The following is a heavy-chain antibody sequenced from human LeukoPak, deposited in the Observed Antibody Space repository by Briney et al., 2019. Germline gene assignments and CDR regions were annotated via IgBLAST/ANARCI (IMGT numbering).Heavy chain of an antibody. CDR2: IDTGGSST. J-gene: IGHJ4*02. V-gene: IGHV3-74*01. Sequence: PGGSLRLSCAASEFTFSTHWMHWVRQAPGKGLVWVSRIDTGGSSTHYADSVKGRFTISRDNAKNSLYLQMNSLRAEDMALYYCAKDLVARAVAGHFDYWGQGTLVTVSS. D-gene: IGHD6-19*01. CDR1: EFTFSTHW. CDR3: AKDLVARAVAGHFDY.